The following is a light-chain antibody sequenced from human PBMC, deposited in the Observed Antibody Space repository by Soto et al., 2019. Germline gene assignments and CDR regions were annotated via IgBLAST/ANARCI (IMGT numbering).Light chain of an antibody. V-gene: IGKV3-11*01. Sequence: EIALTQSPATLSLSPGDSPTLSCRASQSVNSNLAWYQQKPGQAPRLLIYDASRRATGIPARFSGTGSGTDFTLTISSLGPEDFAVYYCQQRSNWPAFGGGTKVDIK. CDR2: DAS. J-gene: IGKJ4*01. CDR1: QSVNSN. CDR3: QQRSNWPA.